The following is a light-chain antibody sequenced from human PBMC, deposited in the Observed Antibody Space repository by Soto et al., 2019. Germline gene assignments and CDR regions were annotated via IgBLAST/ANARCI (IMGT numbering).Light chain of an antibody. CDR3: SSYTTSNTLWV. Sequence: QSALTQPASVSGSPGQSITISCTGSSSDLGAYDFVSWYQLHPGKAPKLVIHEVSNRPSGVSNRFSGSKSGNTASLTISGLHAEDEADYYCSSYTTSNTLWVFGGGTKLTVL. J-gene: IGLJ3*02. CDR1: SSDLGAYDF. CDR2: EVS. V-gene: IGLV2-14*01.